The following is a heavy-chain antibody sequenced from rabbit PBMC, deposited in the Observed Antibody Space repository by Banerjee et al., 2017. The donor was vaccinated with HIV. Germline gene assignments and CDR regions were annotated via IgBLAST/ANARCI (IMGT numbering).Heavy chain of an antibody. D-gene: IGHD6-1*01. V-gene: IGHV1S45*01. Sequence: QEQLEESGGDLVKPEGSLTLTCTASGFSFSNRYVMCWVRQAPGKGLEWIACIYAGSSGTTDYASWAKGRFTISKTSSTTVTLQVTSLTAADTATYFCARNDAYNIDYCNLWGPGTLVTVS. CDR2: IYAGSSGTT. J-gene: IGHJ4*01. CDR3: ARNDAYNIDYCNL. CDR1: GFSFSNRYV.